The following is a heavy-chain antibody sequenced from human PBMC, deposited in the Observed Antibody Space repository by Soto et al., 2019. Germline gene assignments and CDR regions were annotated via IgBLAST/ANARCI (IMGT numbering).Heavy chain of an antibody. V-gene: IGHV4-31*03. D-gene: IGHD2-15*01. CDR3: ARGGPVSVSPAWQLLGYFDY. CDR1: GGSISRGAYF. CDR2: ISYTGAT. J-gene: IGHJ4*02. Sequence: QVHLQESGPGQVRPSQTLSLSCSVSGGSISRGAYFWTWIRQFPGKGLEWIAYISYTGATYYNPSRKRRVTILADTSKNQFSLTLNSVTSADTAVYYCARGGPVSVSPAWQLLGYFDYWGQGTLVTVSS.